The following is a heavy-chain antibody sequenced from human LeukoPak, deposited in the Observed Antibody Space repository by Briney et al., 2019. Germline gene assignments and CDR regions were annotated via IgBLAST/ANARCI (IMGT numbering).Heavy chain of an antibody. Sequence: GGSLRLSCAASGFTFSSYGMHWVRQAPGKGLEWVAFIRYDGSNKYYADSVKGRFTISRDNSKNTLYLQMNSLRAEDTAVYYCARLRSAAFDIWGQGTMVTVSS. V-gene: IGHV3-30*02. D-gene: IGHD4-17*01. CDR3: ARLRSAAFDI. J-gene: IGHJ3*02. CDR2: IRYDGSNK. CDR1: GFTFSSYG.